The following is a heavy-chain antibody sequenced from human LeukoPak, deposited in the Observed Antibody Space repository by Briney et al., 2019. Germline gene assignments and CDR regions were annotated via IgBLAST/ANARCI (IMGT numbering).Heavy chain of an antibody. CDR1: GGSFSGYY. V-gene: IGHV4-34*01. Sequence: SETLSLTCDVYGGSFSGYYWSWIRQPPGKGLEWIGEINHSGSTNYNPSLKSRVTISVDTSKNQFSLKLSSVTAADTAVYYCARAGDHAFDYWGQGTLVTVSS. D-gene: IGHD2-21*01. CDR2: INHSGST. J-gene: IGHJ4*02. CDR3: ARAGDHAFDY.